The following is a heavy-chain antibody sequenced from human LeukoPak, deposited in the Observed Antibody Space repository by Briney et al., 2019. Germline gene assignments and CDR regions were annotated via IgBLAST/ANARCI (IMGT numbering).Heavy chain of an antibody. D-gene: IGHD3-3*01. Sequence: QSGGSLRLSCAASGFTFRSYVMSWVRQAPGKGLEWVSTISGSSVTTYYADSVKGRFTISRDNSKNTLYLQMNSLRAEDTAVYYCAKEDDFWSGYYTPWDYWGQGTLVTVSS. CDR1: GFTFRSYV. CDR3: AKEDDFWSGYYTPWDY. V-gene: IGHV3-23*01. CDR2: ISGSSVTT. J-gene: IGHJ4*02.